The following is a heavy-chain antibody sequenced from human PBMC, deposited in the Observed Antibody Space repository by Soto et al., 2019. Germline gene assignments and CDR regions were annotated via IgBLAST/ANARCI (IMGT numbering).Heavy chain of an antibody. V-gene: IGHV3-30*18. J-gene: IGHJ6*02. CDR3: AKDMTRFLAWPHYFRGLDV. Sequence: QAQLVESGGGVVQPGRSLRLSCEASVYSFSNYGMHWVRQAPGKGLEWVAAISYDGITKYYSDSLKGRFTISKDNSKNTLYLEMNSLRPEDTAVYYCAKDMTRFLAWPHYFRGLDVWGQGTTVTVSS. D-gene: IGHD3-3*01. CDR1: VYSFSNYG. CDR2: ISYDGITK.